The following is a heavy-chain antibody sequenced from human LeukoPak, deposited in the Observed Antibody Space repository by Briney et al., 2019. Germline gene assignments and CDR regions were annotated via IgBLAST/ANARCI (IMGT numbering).Heavy chain of an antibody. CDR3: AREDRRILDY. D-gene: IGHD2-15*01. CDR1: GGSISSYY. CDR2: IYTSGST. Sequence: SETLSLTCTVSGGSISSYYWSWIRQPAGKGLEWIGRIYTSGSTNYNPSLESRVTISVDKSKNQFSLKLSSVTAADTAVYYCAREDRRILDYWGQGTLVTVSS. V-gene: IGHV4-4*07. J-gene: IGHJ4*02.